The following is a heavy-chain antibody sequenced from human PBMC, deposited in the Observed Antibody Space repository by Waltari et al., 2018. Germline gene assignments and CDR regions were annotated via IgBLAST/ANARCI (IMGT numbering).Heavy chain of an antibody. V-gene: IGHV3-9*01. J-gene: IGHJ4*02. CDR3: AKDISGYSYGQNPSPFDF. CDR2: ISWNSGNI. D-gene: IGHD5-12*01. Sequence: EVQLVESGGGLVQPGRSLRLSCAASGFTFDDYAMHWVRQIPGKALEGVSGISWNSGNIVYADSVKGRFTISRDNAKNSLYLQMNSLRAEDTALYYCAKDISGYSYGQNPSPFDFWGQGTLVTVSS. CDR1: GFTFDDYA.